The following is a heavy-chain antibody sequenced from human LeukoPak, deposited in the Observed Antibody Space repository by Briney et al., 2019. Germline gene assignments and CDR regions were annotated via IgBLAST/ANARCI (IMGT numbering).Heavy chain of an antibody. V-gene: IGHV3-7*03. Sequence: GGPLRLSCAASGFTFSSYWMSWVRQAPGKRLEWVANIKQDGSEKYYVDSVKGRLTISRDNDKNSLYLQMNSLRAEDTAVYYCAILAVTTAYWGQGTLVTVSS. CDR1: GFTFSSYW. J-gene: IGHJ4*02. D-gene: IGHD4-17*01. CDR2: IKQDGSEK. CDR3: AILAVTTAY.